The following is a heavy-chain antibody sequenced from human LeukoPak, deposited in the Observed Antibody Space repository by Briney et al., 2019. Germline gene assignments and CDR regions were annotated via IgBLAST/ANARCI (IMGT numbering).Heavy chain of an antibody. J-gene: IGHJ4*02. D-gene: IGHD6-19*01. CDR2: ISTSTGNP. Sequence: ASVKVSCKASGYTFTSYAMNWVRQSPGQGLEWMGWISTSTGNPTYAQGFTGRFVFSLDTSVSTAYLQISSLEAEDTAVYYCARRVDSSGWYAGYWGQGTLVTVSS. V-gene: IGHV7-4-1*02. CDR1: GYTFTSYA. CDR3: ARRVDSSGWYAGY.